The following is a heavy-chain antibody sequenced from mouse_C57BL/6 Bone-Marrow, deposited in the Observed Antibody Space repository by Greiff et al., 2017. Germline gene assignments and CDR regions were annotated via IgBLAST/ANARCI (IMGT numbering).Heavy chain of an antibody. D-gene: IGHD1-1*01. J-gene: IGHJ2*01. CDR3: ASRDYYGSSYDY. V-gene: IGHV1-81*01. CDR1: GYTFTSSG. Sequence: QVQLQQSGAELARPGASVTLSCKASGYTFTSSGISWVKQRTGQGLEWIGEIYPRSGNTYYNEKFKGKATLTADKSSSTAYMELRSLTSEDSAVYFCASRDYYGSSYDYGGQGTTLTVSA. CDR2: IYPRSGNT.